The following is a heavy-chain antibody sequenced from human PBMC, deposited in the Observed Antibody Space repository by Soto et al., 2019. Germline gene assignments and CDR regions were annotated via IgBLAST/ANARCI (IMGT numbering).Heavy chain of an antibody. D-gene: IGHD3-10*01. CDR2: INPNSGGGT. CDR1: GFTFIGHY. CDR3: SGSRTGALDY. Sequence: QVQLVQSGAGVKKPGASVKLSCKASGFTFIGHYIHWVRQAPGQGLEWVGWINPNSGGGTVYAQKFQGRVTMTADTSTSIASMDLTRLRGDETAVYYWSGSRTGALDYWGPGALVTVSS. J-gene: IGHJ4*02. V-gene: IGHV1-2*02.